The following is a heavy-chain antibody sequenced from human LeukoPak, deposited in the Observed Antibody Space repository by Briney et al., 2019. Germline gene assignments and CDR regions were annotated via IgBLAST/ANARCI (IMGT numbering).Heavy chain of an antibody. CDR2: ISGSGGGT. CDR3: AASPTGLKAAAGTGGY. D-gene: IGHD6-13*01. Sequence: GGSLRLSCASSGLSFSTLDMSWVRQAPGKGLEWVSGISGSGGGTYYGESVKGRFTISRDNSKNTLYLQMNSLRVEDTAVYYCAASPTGLKAAAGTGGYWGQGTQVTVSS. CDR1: GLSFSTLD. J-gene: IGHJ4*02. V-gene: IGHV3-23*01.